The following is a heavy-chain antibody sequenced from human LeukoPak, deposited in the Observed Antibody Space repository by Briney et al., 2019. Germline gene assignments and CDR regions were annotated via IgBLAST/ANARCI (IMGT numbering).Heavy chain of an antibody. CDR1: GFTFSSYG. J-gene: IGHJ4*02. D-gene: IGHD6-19*01. CDR3: ARSSAVAAPNFDY. Sequence: GGSLRLSCAASGFTFSSYGMNWVRQAPGKGLEWVAVIRYDGSNKYYADSVKGRFTISRDNSKNTLYLQMNSLRAEDTAVYYCARSSAVAAPNFDYWGQGTLVTVSS. CDR2: IRYDGSNK. V-gene: IGHV3-33*01.